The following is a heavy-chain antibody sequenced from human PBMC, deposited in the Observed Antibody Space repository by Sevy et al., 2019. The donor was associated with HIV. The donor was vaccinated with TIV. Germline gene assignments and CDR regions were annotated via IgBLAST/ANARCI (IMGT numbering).Heavy chain of an antibody. D-gene: IGHD1-26*01. Sequence: GGSLRLSCTASEFTFTNAWMSWVRQAPGKGLEWVANIKQDGSEKYYVDSVKGRFTISRDNAKNSLYLQMNSLRAEDTAVYYCARAGGSYLSFDYWGQGTLVTVSS. CDR3: ARAGGSYLSFDY. V-gene: IGHV3-7*01. J-gene: IGHJ4*02. CDR2: IKQDGSEK. CDR1: EFTFTNAW.